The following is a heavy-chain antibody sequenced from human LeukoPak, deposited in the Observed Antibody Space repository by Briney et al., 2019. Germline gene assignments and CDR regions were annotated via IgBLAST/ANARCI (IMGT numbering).Heavy chain of an antibody. CDR2: INPNSGGT. CDR3: ANPQRSSGYYYVYYFDY. Sequence: ASVKVSCKASGYTFTGYYMHWVRQAPGQGLEWMGWINPNSGGTNYAQKFQGRVTMTRDTSISTAYMELSRLRSDDTAVYYCANPQRSSGYYYVYYFDYWGQGTLVTVSS. J-gene: IGHJ4*02. V-gene: IGHV1-2*02. CDR1: GYTFTGYY. D-gene: IGHD3-22*01.